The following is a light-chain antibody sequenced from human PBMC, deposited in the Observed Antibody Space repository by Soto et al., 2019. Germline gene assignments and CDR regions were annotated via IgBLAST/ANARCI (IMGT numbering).Light chain of an antibody. J-gene: IGKJ1*01. Sequence: DIKRPPSPSSLSASVGDTVTITCRASQTISGYLNWYQQKPGKAPELLIYKASSLESGVPSRFSGSGSGTEFTLTISSLQPEHFAIHYCHQYNSYFPWTFGQGTKVEIK. CDR2: KAS. V-gene: IGKV1-5*03. CDR1: QTISGY. CDR3: HQYNSYFPWT.